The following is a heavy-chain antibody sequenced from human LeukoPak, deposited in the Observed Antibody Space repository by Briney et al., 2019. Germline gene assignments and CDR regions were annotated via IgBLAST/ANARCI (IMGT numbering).Heavy chain of an antibody. V-gene: IGHV3-15*01. J-gene: IGHJ5*02. D-gene: IGHD2-15*01. CDR1: GFTFSNAW. CDR3: ARATYYRYCRGGSCYRVPNWFDT. Sequence: AGGSLRLSCAASGFTFSNAWMSWVRQAPGKGLEWVGRIKSKTDGGTTDYAAPVKGRFTISRDDSKSIAYLQMNSLKTEDTAVYSCARATYYRYCRGGSCYRVPNWFDTWGQGTRVTVSS. CDR2: IKSKTDGGTT.